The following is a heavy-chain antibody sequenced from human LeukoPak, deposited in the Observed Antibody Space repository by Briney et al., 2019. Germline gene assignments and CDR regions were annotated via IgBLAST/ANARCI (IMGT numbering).Heavy chain of an antibody. CDR1: GYTFTGYY. CDR2: INPNSGGT. J-gene: IGHJ3*02. D-gene: IGHD4-17*01. V-gene: IGHV1-2*02. Sequence: GASVKVSCKASGYTFTGYYMHWVRQAPGQGLEWMGWINPNSGGTNYAQKFQGRVTMTRDTSIGTAYMELSRLRSDDTAVYYCARGLDYGDYEADAFDIWGQGTMVTVSS. CDR3: ARGLDYGDYEADAFDI.